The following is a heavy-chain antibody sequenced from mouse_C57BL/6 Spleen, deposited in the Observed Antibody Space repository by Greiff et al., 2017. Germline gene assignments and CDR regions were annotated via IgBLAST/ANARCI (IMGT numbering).Heavy chain of an antibody. CDR2: IHPSDSDT. CDR3: AIFTTVVSFDD. V-gene: IGHV1-74*01. D-gene: IGHD1-1*01. J-gene: IGHJ2*01. Sequence: VQRVESGAELVKPGASVKVSCKASGYTFTSYWMHWVKQRPGQGLEWIGRIHPSDSDTTYNQKFKGKATLTVDKSSSTAYMQLSSLTSEDSAVYYWAIFTTVVSFDDWGQGTTLTVSS. CDR1: GYTFTSYW.